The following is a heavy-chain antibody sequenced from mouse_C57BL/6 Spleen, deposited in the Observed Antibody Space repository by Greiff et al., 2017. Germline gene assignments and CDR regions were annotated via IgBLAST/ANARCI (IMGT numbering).Heavy chain of an antibody. CDR3: TRKNWNYAMDY. CDR1: GYTFTDYE. Sequence: VKLQQSGAELVRPGASVTLSCKASGYTFTDYEMHWVKQTPVHGLEWIGAIDPETGGTAYNQKFKGKAILTADKSSRTAYMELRSLTSEDSAVYYCTRKNWNYAMDYWGQGTSVTVSS. V-gene: IGHV1-15*01. J-gene: IGHJ4*01. CDR2: IDPETGGT. D-gene: IGHD4-1*01.